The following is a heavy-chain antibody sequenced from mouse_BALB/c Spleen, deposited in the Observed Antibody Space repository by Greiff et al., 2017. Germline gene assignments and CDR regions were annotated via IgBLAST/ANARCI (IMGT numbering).Heavy chain of an antibody. CDR1: GFTFSSFG. CDR3: ARPYDYDGAWFAY. CDR2: ISSGSSTI. Sequence: EVHLVESGGGLVQPGGSRKLSCAASGFTFSSFGMHWVRQAPEKGLEWVAYISSGSSTIYYADTVKGRFTIARDNPKNTLFLQMTSLRSEDTAMYYCARPYDYDGAWFAYWGQGTLVTVSA. D-gene: IGHD2-4*01. J-gene: IGHJ3*01. V-gene: IGHV5-17*02.